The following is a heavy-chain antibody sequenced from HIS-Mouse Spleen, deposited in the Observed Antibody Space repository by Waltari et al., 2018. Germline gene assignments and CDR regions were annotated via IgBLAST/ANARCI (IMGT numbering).Heavy chain of an antibody. CDR1: GCPIRSSSYY. CDR3: AREIPYSSSWYDWYFDL. D-gene: IGHD6-13*01. J-gene: IGHJ2*01. V-gene: IGHV4-39*07. Sequence: QLQLQESGPGLVKPSETLSLTCTVSGCPIRSSSYYRGWFRQPPGTGLEWIGSIYYSGSTYYNPSLKSRVTISVDTSKNQFSLKLSSVTAADTAVYYCAREIPYSSSWYDWYFDLWGRGTLVTVSS. CDR2: IYYSGST.